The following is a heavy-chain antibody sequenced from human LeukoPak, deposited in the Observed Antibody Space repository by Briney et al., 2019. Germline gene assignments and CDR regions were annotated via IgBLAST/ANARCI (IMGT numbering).Heavy chain of an antibody. Sequence: GSLRLSCAASGFTFSSYWMSWVRQAPGKGLERVANIKQDGSEKYYVDSVKGRFTISRDNAKNSLYLQMSSLRAEDTAVYYCARYGSGSSYDYWGQGTLVTVSS. J-gene: IGHJ4*02. CDR2: IKQDGSEK. CDR1: GFTFSSYW. D-gene: IGHD3-10*01. CDR3: ARYGSGSSYDY. V-gene: IGHV3-7*03.